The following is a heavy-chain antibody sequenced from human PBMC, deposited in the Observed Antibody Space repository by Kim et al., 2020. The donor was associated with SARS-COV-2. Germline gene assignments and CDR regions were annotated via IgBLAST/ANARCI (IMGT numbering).Heavy chain of an antibody. CDR1: GGSISSYY. D-gene: IGHD5-12*01. V-gene: IGHV4-59*01. CDR2: IYYSGTT. J-gene: IGHJ2*01. Sequence: SETLSLTCTVSGGSISSYYWSWIRQPPGKGLEWIGYIYYSGTTNYNPSLKSRVTISVDTSKNQFSLKLSSVTAADTAVYYCARGLYSGYVPFRLRDIYWYFDLWGRGTLVTVSS. CDR3: ARGLYSGYVPFRLRDIYWYFDL.